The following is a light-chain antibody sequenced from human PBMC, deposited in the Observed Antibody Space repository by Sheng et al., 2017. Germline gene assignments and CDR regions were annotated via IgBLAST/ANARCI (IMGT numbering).Light chain of an antibody. CDR3: HHRWT. Sequence: DIVLTQSPDSLAVSLGETATINCKSSQSASYGYDNENYLAWYQKKPGQPPKLLIYRASSRDFGVPDRFSGSGSGTSFSLTINNLQAEDVAVYYCHHRWTFGQGDQGEHQT. CDR2: RAS. CDR1: QSASYGYDNENY. V-gene: IGKV4-1*01. J-gene: IGKJ1*01.